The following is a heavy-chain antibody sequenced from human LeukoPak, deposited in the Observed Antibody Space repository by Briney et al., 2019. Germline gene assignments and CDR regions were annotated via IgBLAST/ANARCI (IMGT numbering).Heavy chain of an antibody. Sequence: GGSLRLSCAASGLTFRKYAMSWVRQAPGKGLEWVSTVADNGDPYYADSVGGRFTISRENSKSTVSLQLNSLRAEDTAVYYCAKAVCSGAGCDRFDYWGQGTLVTVSS. J-gene: IGHJ4*02. V-gene: IGHV3-23*01. CDR1: GLTFRKYA. CDR3: AKAVCSGAGCDRFDY. CDR2: VADNGDP. D-gene: IGHD2-15*01.